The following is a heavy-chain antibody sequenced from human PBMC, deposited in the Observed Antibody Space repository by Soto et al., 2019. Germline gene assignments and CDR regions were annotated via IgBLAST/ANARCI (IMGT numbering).Heavy chain of an antibody. CDR3: AREHYDILTGYYFDY. V-gene: IGHV4-59*01. CDR1: GGSISSYY. D-gene: IGHD3-9*01. CDR2: IYYSGST. J-gene: IGHJ4*02. Sequence: SETLSLTCTVSGGSISSYYWSWIRQPPGKGLEWIGYIYYSGSTNYNPSLKSRVTITVDTSKNQFSLKLSSVTAADTAVYYCAREHYDILTGYYFDYWGQGTLVTVSS.